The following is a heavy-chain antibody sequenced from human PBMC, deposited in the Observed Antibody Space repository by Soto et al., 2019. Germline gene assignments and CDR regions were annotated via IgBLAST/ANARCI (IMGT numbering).Heavy chain of an antibody. Sequence: APVKVSCKASGYTFTSSAMHWLRQAPGQRLEWMGWINAGNGNTKYSQKFQGRVTITRDTSASTAYMELSSLRSEDTAVYYCARVDTATFDYWGQGTLVTVSS. V-gene: IGHV1-3*01. CDR2: INAGNGNT. CDR1: GYTFTSSA. J-gene: IGHJ4*02. D-gene: IGHD5-18*01. CDR3: ARVDTATFDY.